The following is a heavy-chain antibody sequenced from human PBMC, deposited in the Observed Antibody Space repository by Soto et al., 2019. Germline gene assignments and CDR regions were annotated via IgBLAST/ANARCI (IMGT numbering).Heavy chain of an antibody. J-gene: IGHJ4*02. D-gene: IGHD6-19*01. CDR3: ARRIGHPRNAYSSGWFDFDC. CDR1: GYSFTSYW. CDR2: IYPGDSDT. V-gene: IGHV5-51*01. Sequence: GESLKISCNGSGYSFTSYWIGWVRQMPGKGLEWMGIIYPGDSDTRYSPSFQGQVTISADKSISTAYLQWSSLKASDTAMYYCARRIGHPRNAYSSGWFDFDCWGQGTLVTVSS.